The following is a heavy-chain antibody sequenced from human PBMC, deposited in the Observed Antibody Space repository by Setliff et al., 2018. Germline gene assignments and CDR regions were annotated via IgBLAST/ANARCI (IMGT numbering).Heavy chain of an antibody. CDR1: GYTFTNYG. J-gene: IGHJ4*02. V-gene: IGHV1-69*11. CDR2: IIPILETT. Sequence: GASVKVSCKASGYTFTNYGLSWVRQAPGQGLLWMGRIIPILETTNYAQNFQGRVSITADESTRTAYMELSSLTFEDTAVYYCARWNGSGYFYYWGQGTWVTVSS. CDR3: ARWNGSGYFYY. D-gene: IGHD3-3*01.